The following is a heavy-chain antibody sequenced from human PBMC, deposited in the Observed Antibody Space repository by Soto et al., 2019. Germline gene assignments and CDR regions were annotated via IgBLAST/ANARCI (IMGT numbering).Heavy chain of an antibody. CDR2: TRNKANSYTT. D-gene: IGHD2-2*01. CDR3: ARESHAHDAFDI. Sequence: GGSLRLSCAASGFTFSDHYMDWVRQAPGKGLEWVGRTRNKANSYTTEYAASVKGRFTISRDDSKNSLYLQMNSLKTEDTAVYYCARESHAHDAFDIWGQGTMVTVSS. J-gene: IGHJ3*02. CDR1: GFTFSDHY. V-gene: IGHV3-72*01.